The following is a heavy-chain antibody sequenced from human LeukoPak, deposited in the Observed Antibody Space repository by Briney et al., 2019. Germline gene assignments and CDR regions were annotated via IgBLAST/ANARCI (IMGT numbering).Heavy chain of an antibody. CDR2: MNPNSGNT. CDR1: GYTFTSYD. J-gene: IGHJ4*02. Sequence: ASVKVSCKASGYTFTSYDISWVRQATGQGLEWMGWMNPNSGNTGYAQKFQGRVTMTRDTSISTAYMDLSSLRSEDTAVYYCARGRGCGGDCYDLDYWGQGTLVTVSS. V-gene: IGHV1-8*01. D-gene: IGHD2-21*02. CDR3: ARGRGCGGDCYDLDY.